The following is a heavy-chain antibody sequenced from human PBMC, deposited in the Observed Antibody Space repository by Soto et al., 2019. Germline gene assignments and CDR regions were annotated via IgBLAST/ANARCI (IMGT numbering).Heavy chain of an antibody. CDR3: ARDDSPVVINQYWFDP. J-gene: IGHJ5*02. D-gene: IGHD2-2*01. V-gene: IGHV4-59*01. CDR1: GGSISSYY. CDR2: IYHSGST. Sequence: PSETLSLTCTVSGGSISSYYWSWIRQPPGKGLEWIGYIYHSGSTNYNPSLKRRVAISVDTSKNHFSLNMSSVTAADPAVYYCARDDSPVVINQYWFDPWGQGTLVTVYS.